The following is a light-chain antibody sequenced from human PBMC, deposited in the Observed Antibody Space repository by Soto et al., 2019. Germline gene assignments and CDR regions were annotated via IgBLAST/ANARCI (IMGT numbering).Light chain of an antibody. CDR3: QQYGSSYPWT. Sequence: EIVLTQSPGTLSLSPGERATLSCRASQSVSSNYLAWYQQKPGQAPRLLIYGASSRATGIPDRFSGSGSGTDFTLTIRRLEPEDFAVYYCQQYGSSYPWTFGPGTKVEIK. CDR2: GAS. CDR1: QSVSSNY. V-gene: IGKV3-20*01. J-gene: IGKJ1*01.